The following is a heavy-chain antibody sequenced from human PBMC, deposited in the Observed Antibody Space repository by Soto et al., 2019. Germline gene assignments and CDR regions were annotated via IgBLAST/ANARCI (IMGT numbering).Heavy chain of an antibody. CDR3: ARAGVANGMDV. J-gene: IGHJ6*02. D-gene: IGHD2-15*01. V-gene: IGHV4-31*03. CDR2: IYYSGST. Sequence: QVQLQESGPGLVKPSQTLSLTCTVSGGSISSGGYHWSGIRQHPGKGLEWIGYIYYSGSTYYNPSLKSRLTISVDTSKNQFSLKLSSVTAADTAVYYCARAGVANGMDVWGQGTTVTVSS. CDR1: GGSISSGGYH.